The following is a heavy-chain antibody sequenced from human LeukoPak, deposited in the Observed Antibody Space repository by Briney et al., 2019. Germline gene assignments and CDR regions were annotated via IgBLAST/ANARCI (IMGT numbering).Heavy chain of an antibody. Sequence: GGSLRLSCAASGFTVSSNYMSWVRQAPGKGLEWVSVIYSGGSTYYADSVKGRFTISKDNSKDTLYLQMNSLRAEDTAVYYCARDFDSHCSSTSCYAGDAFDIWGQGTMVTVSS. J-gene: IGHJ3*02. CDR3: ARDFDSHCSSTSCYAGDAFDI. D-gene: IGHD2-2*01. CDR2: IYSGGST. CDR1: GFTVSSNY. V-gene: IGHV3-53*01.